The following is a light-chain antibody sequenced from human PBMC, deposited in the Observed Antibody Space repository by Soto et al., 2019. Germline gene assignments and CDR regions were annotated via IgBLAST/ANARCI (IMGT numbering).Light chain of an antibody. V-gene: IGLV2-11*01. J-gene: IGLJ3*02. CDR1: SSDV. CDR2: YVS. CDR3: CSSAGGFTCV. Sequence: QSALTQPRSVSGSPGQSVTISCTGTSSDVVSWYQQHPGKAPKLIIYYVSQRPSGVPDRFSGSKSGNTASLTISGLQAEDEAYYYCCSSAGGFTCVFGGGTKLTVL.